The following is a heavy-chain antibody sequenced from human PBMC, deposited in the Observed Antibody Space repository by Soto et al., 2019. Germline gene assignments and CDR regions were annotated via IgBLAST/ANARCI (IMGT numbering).Heavy chain of an antibody. CDR2: IWYDGSNK. CDR1: GFTFSSYG. D-gene: IGHD6-13*01. CDR3: ARDPLPHIASQLDY. Sequence: GGSLRLSCAASGFTFSSYGMHWVRQAPGKGLEWVAVIWYDGSNKYYADSVKGRFTISRDNSKNTLYLQMNSLRAEDTAVYYCARDPLPHIASQLDYWGQGTLVTVSS. J-gene: IGHJ4*02. V-gene: IGHV3-33*01.